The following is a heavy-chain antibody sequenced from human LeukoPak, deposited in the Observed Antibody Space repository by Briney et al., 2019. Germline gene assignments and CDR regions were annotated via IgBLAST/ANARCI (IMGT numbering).Heavy chain of an antibody. CDR1: GFTVISNY. CDR3: AGKTYYYDSSGSHPVDY. D-gene: IGHD3-22*01. J-gene: IGHJ4*02. Sequence: PGGSLRLSCAASGFTVISNYMSWVRQAPGKGLEWVSVIYSGGSTYYADSVKGRFTISRDNSKNTLYLQMNSLRAEDTAVYYCAGKTYYYDSSGSHPVDYWGQGTLVTVSS. V-gene: IGHV3-53*01. CDR2: IYSGGST.